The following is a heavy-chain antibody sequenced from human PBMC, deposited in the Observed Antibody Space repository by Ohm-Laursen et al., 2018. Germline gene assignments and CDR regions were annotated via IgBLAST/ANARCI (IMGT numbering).Heavy chain of an antibody. CDR3: ARDPGGYSYGNFDY. J-gene: IGHJ4*02. CDR2: IYTSGST. CDR1: GGSISSYY. V-gene: IGHV4-4*07. D-gene: IGHD5-18*01. Sequence: SDTLSLTCTVSGGSISSYYWSWIRQPAGKGLEWIGRIYTSGSTNYNPSLKSRVTMSVDTSKNQFSLKLSSVTAADTAVYYRARDPGGYSYGNFDYWGQGTLVTVSS.